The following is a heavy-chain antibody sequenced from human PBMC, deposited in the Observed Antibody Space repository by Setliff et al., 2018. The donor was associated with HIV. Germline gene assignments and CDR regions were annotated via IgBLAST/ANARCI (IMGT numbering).Heavy chain of an antibody. CDR3: ARGKTGTRRGSFDP. J-gene: IGHJ5*02. CDR2: ISQTGNT. CDR1: GEFFSDHY. Sequence: SETLSLTCAVYGEFFSDHYLNWIRQPPGKGLEWIGEISQTGNTNYNPSLKRRVTISVDTSNKHFSLKLNSVTAADTAVDYCARGKTGTRRGSFDPWGQGTQVTVSS. V-gene: IGHV4-34*01. D-gene: IGHD1-1*01.